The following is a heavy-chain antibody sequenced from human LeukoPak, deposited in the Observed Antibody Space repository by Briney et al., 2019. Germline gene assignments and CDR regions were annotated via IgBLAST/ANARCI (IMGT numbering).Heavy chain of an antibody. D-gene: IGHD3-9*01. J-gene: IGHJ4*02. V-gene: IGHV3-23*01. CDR2: VSGSGGST. Sequence: GGSLRLSCAASGFTFSSYAMSWVRQAPGKGLEWVSSVSGSGGSTYYADSVKGRFTISRDNPKNTLYLQMNSLRAEDTAAYYCAKAGEKNRGSTSFESDYDILTEFNYWGQGTLVTVSS. CDR1: GFTFSSYA. CDR3: AKAGEKNRGSTSFESDYDILTEFNY.